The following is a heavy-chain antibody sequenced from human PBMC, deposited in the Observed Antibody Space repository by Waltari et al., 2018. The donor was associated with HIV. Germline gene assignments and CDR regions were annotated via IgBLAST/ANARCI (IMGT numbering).Heavy chain of an antibody. Sequence: QVQLVESGGGVVQPGGSLRLSCAASGFTFSHYGMHWVRQAPGKGLEWVAFIRYDGSDKYYADFVKGRFTISRDNSKNTLYLQTNSLRAEDTAVYYCAKTTMVTPYYYYGVDVWGQGATVTVSS. V-gene: IGHV3-30*02. CDR2: IRYDGSDK. J-gene: IGHJ6*02. D-gene: IGHD5-18*01. CDR3: AKTTMVTPYYYYGVDV. CDR1: GFTFSHYG.